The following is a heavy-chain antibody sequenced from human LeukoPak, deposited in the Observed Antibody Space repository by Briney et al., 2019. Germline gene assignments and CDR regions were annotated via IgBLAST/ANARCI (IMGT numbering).Heavy chain of an antibody. V-gene: IGHV3-33*01. CDR2: IWYDGSNK. J-gene: IGHJ6*02. D-gene: IGHD1-14*01. CDR3: ARDITPYYYGMDV. Sequence: GGSLRLPCAASGFTFSSYGMHWVRQAPGKGLEWVAVIWYDGSNKYYADSVKGRFTISRDNSKNTLYLQMNSLRAEDTAVYYCARDITPYYYGMDVWGQGTTVTVSS. CDR1: GFTFSSYG.